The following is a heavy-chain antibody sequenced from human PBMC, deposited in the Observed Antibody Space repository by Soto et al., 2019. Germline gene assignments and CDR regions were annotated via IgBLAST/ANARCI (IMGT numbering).Heavy chain of an antibody. CDR3: AKDQIDIVVVPAAGDSASVYYYYYMDV. Sequence: GGSLRLSCAASGFTFSSYGMHWVRQAPGKGLEWVAVISYDGSNKYYADSVKGRFTISRDNSKNTLYLQMNSLRAEDTAVYYCAKDQIDIVVVPAAGDSASVYYYYYMDVWGKGTTVTVSS. CDR1: GFTFSSYG. V-gene: IGHV3-30*18. D-gene: IGHD2-2*01. J-gene: IGHJ6*03. CDR2: ISYDGSNK.